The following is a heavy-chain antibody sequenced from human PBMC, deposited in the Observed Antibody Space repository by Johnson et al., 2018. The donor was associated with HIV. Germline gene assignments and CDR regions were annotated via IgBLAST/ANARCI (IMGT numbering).Heavy chain of an antibody. CDR1: GFTFSNYA. V-gene: IGHV3-30*18. J-gene: IGHJ3*01. CDR3: AKTRMGGILDAFDL. CDR2: ITYDGTNK. D-gene: IGHD3-10*01. Sequence: MQLVESGGGVVRPGRSLRLSCAASGFTFSNYAIHWVRQAPGKGLEWVAGITYDGTNKYYADSVKGRFTLSRDNSKNTLDLQMNSLTIEDTAVFYCAKTRMGGILDAFDLWGQGTMVIVS.